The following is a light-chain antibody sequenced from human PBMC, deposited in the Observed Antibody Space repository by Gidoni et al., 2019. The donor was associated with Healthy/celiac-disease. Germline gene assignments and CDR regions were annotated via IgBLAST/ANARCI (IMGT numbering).Light chain of an antibody. Sequence: EIVLTQSPGTLSLSPGERATLSCRASQCVSSSYLAWYQQKPGQAPRLLIYGASSRATGSPDRFSGSGSGTDFTLTISRLEPEDFAVYYCQQYGSKPRTFGQGTKVEIK. CDR1: QCVSSSY. V-gene: IGKV3-20*01. CDR3: QQYGSKPRT. J-gene: IGKJ1*01. CDR2: GAS.